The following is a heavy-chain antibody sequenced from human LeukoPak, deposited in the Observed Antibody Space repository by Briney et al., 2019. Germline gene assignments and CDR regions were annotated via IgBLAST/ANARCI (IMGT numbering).Heavy chain of an antibody. CDR3: ARGTEY. CDR1: GGSSSGYY. V-gene: IGHV4-34*01. Sequence: SETLSLTCAVYGGSSSGYYWSWIRQPPGKGLEWIGEINHSGSTNYNPSLKSRVTISVDTSKNQFSLKLSSVTAADTAVYYCARGTEYWGQGTLVTVSS. J-gene: IGHJ4*02. CDR2: INHSGST.